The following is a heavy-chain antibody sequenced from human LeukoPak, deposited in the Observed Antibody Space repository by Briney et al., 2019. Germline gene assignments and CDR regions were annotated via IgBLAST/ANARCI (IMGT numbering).Heavy chain of an antibody. CDR1: GFTFSSYG. V-gene: IGHV3-30*02. CDR2: IRYDGSNK. CDR3: ARDNGSPSSSLGY. D-gene: IGHD6-13*01. Sequence: GGSLRLSCAASGFTFSSYGMHWVRQAPGKGLEWVAFIRYDGSNKYYADSVKGRFTISRDNPKNTLYLQMNSLRAEDTAVYYCARDNGSPSSSLGYWGQGTLVTVSS. J-gene: IGHJ4*02.